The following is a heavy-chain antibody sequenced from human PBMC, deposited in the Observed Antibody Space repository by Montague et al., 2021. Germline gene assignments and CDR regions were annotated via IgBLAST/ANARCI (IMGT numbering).Heavy chain of an antibody. CDR3: ARQATVTTEVGWNYFDY. CDR1: GFTFSRYW. V-gene: IGHV3-74*01. Sequence: PRLSCAASGFTFSRYWMHWVRQAPGKGLVWVSRINSDGSSTSYADSVKGRFTISRDNAKNTLYLQMNSLRAEDTAVYYCARQATVTTEVGWNYFDYWGQGTLVTVSS. D-gene: IGHD4-17*01. J-gene: IGHJ4*02. CDR2: INSDGSST.